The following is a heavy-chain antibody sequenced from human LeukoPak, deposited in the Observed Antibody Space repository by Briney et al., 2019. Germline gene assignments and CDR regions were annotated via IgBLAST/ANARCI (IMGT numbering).Heavy chain of an antibody. CDR2: IRYDGSNK. Sequence: GGSLRLSCAASGFTFSSYTMNWVRQAPGKGLEWVAFIRYDGSNKYYADSVKGRFTISRDNSKNTLYLQMNSLRAEDTAVYYCARAYCSGGSCYPYYYYMDVWGKGTTVTISS. J-gene: IGHJ6*03. CDR3: ARAYCSGGSCYPYYYYMDV. V-gene: IGHV3-30*02. D-gene: IGHD2-15*01. CDR1: GFTFSSYT.